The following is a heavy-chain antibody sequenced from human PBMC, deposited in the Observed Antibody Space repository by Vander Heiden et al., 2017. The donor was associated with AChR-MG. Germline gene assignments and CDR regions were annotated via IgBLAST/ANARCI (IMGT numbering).Heavy chain of an antibody. D-gene: IGHD4-17*01. J-gene: IGHJ3*01. CDR2: ISNDGSSK. V-gene: IGHV3-33*01. Sequence: QVRLEESGGGVVQPGRSLRLPCEAPRLTLSDHALHWVRQAPGKGLEWVAMISNDGSSKRYADSVRGRFTISRDNSRTALFRQMSSLRVEDTAVYHCVRQDDYGDYGAAFDAWGQGTAVTVSS. CDR3: VRQDDYGDYGAAFDA. CDR1: RLTLSDHA.